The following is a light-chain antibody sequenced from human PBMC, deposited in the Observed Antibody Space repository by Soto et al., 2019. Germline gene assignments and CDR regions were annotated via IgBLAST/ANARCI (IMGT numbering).Light chain of an antibody. J-gene: IGKJ2*01. CDR1: QSVSSN. Sequence: EIVMTQSPATLSVSPGERATLSCRASQSVSSNLAWYQQKPGQAPRLLIYGASTRATGIPARFSGSGSVTEFTLTISSLQSEDFAVYYCQQYNNWTHTFGQGTKLEIK. CDR2: GAS. V-gene: IGKV3-15*01. CDR3: QQYNNWTHT.